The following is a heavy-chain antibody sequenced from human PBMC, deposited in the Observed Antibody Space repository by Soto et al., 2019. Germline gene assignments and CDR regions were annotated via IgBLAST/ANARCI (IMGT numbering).Heavy chain of an antibody. CDR1: GFSLSTSGMC. J-gene: IGHJ6*03. Sequence: GSGATLVNPTHTLGLTCTFSGFSLSTSGMCVSCIRQPPGQALEWLARIDWDDDKYYNTSLKTRLTISKGASINQVVLTMTNMDPVDTATYYCARIRCGDMDVWGKGTTVTVS. CDR3: ARIRCGDMDV. CDR2: IDWDDDK. V-gene: IGHV2-70*11. D-gene: IGHD1-26*01.